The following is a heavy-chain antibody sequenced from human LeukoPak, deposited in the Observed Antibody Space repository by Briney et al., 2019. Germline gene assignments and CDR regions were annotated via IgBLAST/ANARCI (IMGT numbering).Heavy chain of an antibody. CDR3: ARAPEAWYSSGWYGFDY. V-gene: IGHV3-21*01. D-gene: IGHD6-19*01. Sequence: GGSLRLSCAASGFTFSSYSMTWVRQAPGKGLEWVSSISSSSSYIYYADSVKGRFTISRDNSKNTLYLQMNSLRAEDTAVYYCARAPEAWYSSGWYGFDYWGQGTLVTVSS. CDR2: ISSSSSYI. CDR1: GFTFSSYS. J-gene: IGHJ4*02.